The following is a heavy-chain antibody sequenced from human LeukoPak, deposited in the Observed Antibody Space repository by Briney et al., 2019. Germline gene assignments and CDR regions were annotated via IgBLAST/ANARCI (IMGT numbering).Heavy chain of an antibody. Sequence: GGSLRLSCPASGFTFGDYYMSWIRQAPGKGLEWVSYISSSGSTIYYADSVKGRFTISRDNSKNTLYLQMNSLRAEDTAVYYCAKGAEGGDYFDYWGQGTLVTVSS. J-gene: IGHJ4*02. CDR2: ISSSGSTI. V-gene: IGHV3-11*01. CDR1: GFTFGDYY. D-gene: IGHD3-16*01. CDR3: AKGAEGGDYFDY.